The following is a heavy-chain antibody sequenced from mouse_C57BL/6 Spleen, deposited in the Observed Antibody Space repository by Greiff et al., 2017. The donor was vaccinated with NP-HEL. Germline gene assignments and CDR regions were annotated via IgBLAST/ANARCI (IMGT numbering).Heavy chain of an antibody. V-gene: IGHV2-2*01. CDR2: IWSGGST. Sequence: VQGVESGPGLVQPSQSLSITCTVSGFSLTSYGVHWVRQSPGKGLEWLGVIWSGGSTDYNAAFISRLSISKDNSKSQVFFKMNSLQADDTAIYYCARSRDYDYDGYYFDYWGQGTTLTVSS. D-gene: IGHD2-4*01. J-gene: IGHJ2*01. CDR1: GFSLTSYG. CDR3: ARSRDYDYDGYYFDY.